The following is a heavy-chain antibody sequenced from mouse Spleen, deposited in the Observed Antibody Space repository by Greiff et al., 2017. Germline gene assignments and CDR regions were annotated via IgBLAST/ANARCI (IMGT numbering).Heavy chain of an antibody. Sequence: QVQLQQSGAELVRPGSSVKISCKASGYAFSSYWMNWVKQRPGQGLEWIGQIYPGDGDTNYNGKFKGKATLTADKSSSTAYMQLSSLTSEDSAVYFCAREGVMITNYFDYWGQGTTLTVSS. J-gene: IGHJ2*01. V-gene: IGHV1-80*01. CDR3: AREGVMITNYFDY. CDR1: GYAFSSYW. CDR2: IYPGDGDT. D-gene: IGHD2-4*01.